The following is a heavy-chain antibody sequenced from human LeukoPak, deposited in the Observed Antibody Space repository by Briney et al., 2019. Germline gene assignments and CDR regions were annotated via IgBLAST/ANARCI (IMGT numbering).Heavy chain of an antibody. J-gene: IGHJ4*02. Sequence: GGSLRLSCVASGSSFTNYAMSWVRQAPARGPEWLSSMKGGGETFYADSVKGRCTLSRDISRNTVYLQLNNLRVEDTAIYYCARASWISTADAACWGQGTQVTVSS. D-gene: IGHD2-2*03. CDR3: ARASWISTADAAC. CDR2: MKGGGET. V-gene: IGHV3-23*01. CDR1: GSSFTNYA.